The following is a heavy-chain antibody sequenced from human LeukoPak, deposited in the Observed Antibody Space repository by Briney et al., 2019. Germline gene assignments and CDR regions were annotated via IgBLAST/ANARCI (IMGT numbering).Heavy chain of an antibody. CDR2: ISSSSSYI. V-gene: IGHV3-21*01. Sequence: GGSLRLSCAASGFTFSSYIMNWVRQAPGKGLEWVSSISSSSSYIYYADSVKGRFPISRDNAKNSLYLQMNSLRAEDTAVYYCARGRDCSSTSCYLVDYWGQGTLVTVSS. CDR3: ARGRDCSSTSCYLVDY. J-gene: IGHJ4*02. D-gene: IGHD2-2*01. CDR1: GFTFSSYI.